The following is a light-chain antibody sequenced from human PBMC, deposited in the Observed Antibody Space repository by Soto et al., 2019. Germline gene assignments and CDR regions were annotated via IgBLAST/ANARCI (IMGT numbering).Light chain of an antibody. J-gene: IGLJ2*01. V-gene: IGLV2-8*01. CDR1: SSDIGGYNY. CDR3: CSYAGTYIPL. Sequence: QSALTQPPSASGSPGQSVTISCTGTSSDIGGYNYVSWYQQHPGKAPKLIIYEVSKRPSGVPDRFSGSKSGNTASLTVSGLQAEDEADYYCCSYAGTYIPLFGGGTKLTVL. CDR2: EVS.